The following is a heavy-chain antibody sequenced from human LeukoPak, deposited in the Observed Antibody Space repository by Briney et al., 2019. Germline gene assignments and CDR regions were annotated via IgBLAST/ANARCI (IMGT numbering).Heavy chain of an antibody. D-gene: IGHD3-22*01. Sequence: GGSLRLSXAASGFTFDDYAMHWVRQAPGKGLEWVSLISWDGGSTYYADSVKGRFTISRDNSKNSLYLQMNSLRAEDTALYYCAKEGSSGYYDYWGQGTLVTVSS. CDR1: GFTFDDYA. CDR2: ISWDGGST. V-gene: IGHV3-43D*04. J-gene: IGHJ4*02. CDR3: AKEGSSGYYDY.